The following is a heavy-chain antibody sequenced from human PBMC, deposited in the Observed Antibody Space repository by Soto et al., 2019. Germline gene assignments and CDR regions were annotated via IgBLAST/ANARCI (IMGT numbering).Heavy chain of an antibody. V-gene: IGHV1-2*02. D-gene: IGHD1-7*01. CDR2: INPTSGDT. CDR3: ARVPGHKNSRGDF. Sequence: QVRLMQSGPEVRRPGASVTVSCKASGYTFTHYFIHWVRRAPGQGLEWMGYINPTSGDTHYSRTIGGRVSMTRDTSTDTANVGLSSLKSDDTAVYFCARVPGHKNSRGDFWGQGTPITVSS. J-gene: IGHJ4*02. CDR1: GYTFTHYF.